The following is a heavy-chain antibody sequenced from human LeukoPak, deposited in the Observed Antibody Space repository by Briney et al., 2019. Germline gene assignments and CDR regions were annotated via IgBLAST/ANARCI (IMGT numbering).Heavy chain of an antibody. Sequence: GGSLRLSCAASGFAFNTYSMHWVRQAPGKGLEWVSLISYDGSNKFYADSVKGRFTISRDNSKNTLYLQMNSLRTEDTAVYYCARDVRRAARYYFDYWGQGTLVTVSS. CDR1: GFAFNTYS. V-gene: IGHV3-30*04. D-gene: IGHD6-25*01. CDR2: ISYDGSNK. J-gene: IGHJ4*02. CDR3: ARDVRRAARYYFDY.